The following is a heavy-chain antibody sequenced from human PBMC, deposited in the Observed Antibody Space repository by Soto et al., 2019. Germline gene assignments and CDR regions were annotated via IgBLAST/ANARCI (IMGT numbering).Heavy chain of an antibody. Sequence: ASVKVSCKASGYTFTSYGISWVRQAPGQGREGMGWISAYNGNTNYAQNLQGRVNMTTDTSTSTAYMEQRSLRSDDTAVYYCAREVLVIGDCSGSTCYQAYYGMDVWGQGTTVTVSS. V-gene: IGHV1-18*01. CDR2: ISAYNGNT. D-gene: IGHD2-15*01. J-gene: IGHJ6*02. CDR3: AREVLVIGDCSGSTCYQAYYGMDV. CDR1: GYTFTSYG.